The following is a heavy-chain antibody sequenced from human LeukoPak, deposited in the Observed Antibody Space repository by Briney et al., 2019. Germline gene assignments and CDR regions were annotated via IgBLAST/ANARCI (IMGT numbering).Heavy chain of an antibody. CDR1: GFTFGDYA. D-gene: IGHD3-10*01. Sequence: GRSLRLSCTASGFTFGDYAMSWVRQAPGKGLEWVGFIRSKAYGGTTEYAASVKGRFTISRDDSKSIAYLQMNSLKTEDTAVYYCTRDHGLLWFGELLGFDYWGQGTLVTVSS. CDR3: TRDHGLLWFGELLGFDY. V-gene: IGHV3-49*04. J-gene: IGHJ4*02. CDR2: IRSKAYGGTT.